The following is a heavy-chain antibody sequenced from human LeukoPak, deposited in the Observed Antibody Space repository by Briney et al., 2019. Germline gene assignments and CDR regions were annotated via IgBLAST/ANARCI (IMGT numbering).Heavy chain of an antibody. CDR3: ASGESTIFGVVMGAHY. V-gene: IGHV4-34*01. Sequence: KPSETLSLTCAVYGGSFSGYYWSWIRQPPGKGLEWIGEINHSGSTNYNPSLKSRVTISVDTSKNQFSLKLSSVTAADTAVYYCASGESTIFGVVMGAHYWGQGTLVTVSS. CDR1: GGSFSGYY. J-gene: IGHJ4*02. D-gene: IGHD3-3*01. CDR2: INHSGST.